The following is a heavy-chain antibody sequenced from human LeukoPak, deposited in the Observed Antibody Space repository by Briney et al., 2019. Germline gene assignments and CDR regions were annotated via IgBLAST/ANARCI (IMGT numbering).Heavy chain of an antibody. CDR2: INPSGGST. CDR1: GYTFTSYY. CDR3: ARASAGLIDY. J-gene: IGHJ4*02. D-gene: IGHD2-15*01. Sequence: GASVKVSCKASGYTFTSYYMHWVRQAPGQGLEWVGIINPSGGSTSYAQKFQGRVTTTRDTSTSTVYMELSSLRSDDTAVYYCARASAGLIDYWGQGTLVTVSS. V-gene: IGHV1-46*01.